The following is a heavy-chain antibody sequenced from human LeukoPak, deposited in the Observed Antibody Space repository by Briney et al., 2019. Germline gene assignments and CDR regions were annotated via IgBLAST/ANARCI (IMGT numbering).Heavy chain of an antibody. CDR3: IRQESADRGMDV. V-gene: IGHV3-73*01. CDR2: IRSKANSYAT. CDR1: GFTFSGSA. Sequence: PGGSLKLSCVASGFTFSGSAMLWVRQASGQGLEWVGRIRSKANSYATVYAASVKGRFTISRDDSKNTAYLQMNSLKPEDAAVYYCIRQESADRGMDVWGQGTTVTVSS. J-gene: IGHJ6*02.